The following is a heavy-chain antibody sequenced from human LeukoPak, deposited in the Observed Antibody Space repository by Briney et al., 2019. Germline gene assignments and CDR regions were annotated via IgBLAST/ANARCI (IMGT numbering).Heavy chain of an antibody. CDR1: GFTFSSYS. CDR2: ISSSSSYI. Sequence: PGGSLGLSCAASGFTFSSYSMNWVRQAPGKGLEWVSSISSSSSYIYYADSVKGRFTISRDNAKNSLYLRMNSLRAEDTAVYYCSRLKNMDYFDYWGQGTLVTVPP. V-gene: IGHV3-21*01. D-gene: IGHD2/OR15-2a*01. CDR3: SRLKNMDYFDY. J-gene: IGHJ4*02.